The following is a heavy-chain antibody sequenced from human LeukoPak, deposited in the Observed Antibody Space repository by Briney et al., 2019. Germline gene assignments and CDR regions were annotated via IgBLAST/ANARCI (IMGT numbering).Heavy chain of an antibody. CDR3: ASLTVRRSSSWEKTNDY. D-gene: IGHD6-13*01. CDR1: GYSISNGYY. CDR2: IYHTGST. V-gene: IGHV4-38-2*02. Sequence: PSQTLSLTCSVSGYSISNGYYWGWIRQPPGKGLEWIGSIYHTGSTYYNLSLKSRFTISVDTSKNQFSLNLSSVTAADTAVYYCASLTVRRSSSWEKTNDYWGQGTLVTASS. J-gene: IGHJ4*02.